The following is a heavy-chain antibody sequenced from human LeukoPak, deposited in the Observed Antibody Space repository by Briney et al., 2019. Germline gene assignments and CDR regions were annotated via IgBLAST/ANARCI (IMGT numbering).Heavy chain of an antibody. CDR2: IKQDGSEK. V-gene: IGHV3-7*03. CDR3: ARDLRFLEWLLSHRYYYGMDV. Sequence: PGGSLRLSCAASGFTFSDYYMSWIRQAPGKGLEWVANIKQDGSEKYYVDSEKGRFTISRDNAKNSLYLQMNSLRAEDTAVYYCARDLRFLEWLLSHRYYYGMDVWGQGTTVTVSS. J-gene: IGHJ6*02. D-gene: IGHD3-3*01. CDR1: GFTFSDYY.